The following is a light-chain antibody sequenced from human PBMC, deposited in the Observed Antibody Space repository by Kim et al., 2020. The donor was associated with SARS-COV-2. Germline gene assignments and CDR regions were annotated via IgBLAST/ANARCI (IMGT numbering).Light chain of an antibody. CDR2: GAS. V-gene: IGKV3-20*01. CDR3: QQYGSSPLT. CDR1: KSVRSNY. Sequence: SRGERATHSCRASKSVRSNYLTWYQQKPGQAPRLLIYGASSRATGIPDRFSGTGSGTDFTLIISRLEPEDFAVYYCQQYGSSPLTFGGGTKVDIK. J-gene: IGKJ4*01.